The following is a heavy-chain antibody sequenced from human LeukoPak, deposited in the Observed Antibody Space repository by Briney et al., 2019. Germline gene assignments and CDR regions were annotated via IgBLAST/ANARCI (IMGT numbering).Heavy chain of an antibody. CDR1: GYSFTSYW. CDR3: ARHTTMIVVVPTGD. Sequence: GESLKISCKCSGYSFTSYWISWVRQMPGKGLEWMGRIEPSDSYTNYSPSFQGHVTISADKSISTADLQWSSLKASDTAMYYCARHTTMIVVVPTGDWGQGTLVTVSS. J-gene: IGHJ4*02. D-gene: IGHD3-22*01. CDR2: IEPSDSYT. V-gene: IGHV5-10-1*01.